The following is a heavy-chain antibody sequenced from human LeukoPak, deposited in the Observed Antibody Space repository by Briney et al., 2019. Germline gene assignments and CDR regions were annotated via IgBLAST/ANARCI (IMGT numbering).Heavy chain of an antibody. D-gene: IGHD3-10*01. J-gene: IGHJ6*03. V-gene: IGHV3-23*01. CDR2: ISGSGGST. CDR1: GFTVSSNY. Sequence: PGGSLRLSCAASGFTVSSNYMSWVRQAPGKGLEWVSAISGSGGSTYYADSVKGRFTISRDNSKNTLYLQMNSLRAEDTAVYYCAKDSLLYYYGSDPYMDVWGKGTTVTISS. CDR3: AKDSLLYYYGSDPYMDV.